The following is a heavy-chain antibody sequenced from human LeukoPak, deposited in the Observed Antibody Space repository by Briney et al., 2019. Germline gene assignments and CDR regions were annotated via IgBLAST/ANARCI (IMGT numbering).Heavy chain of an antibody. CDR3: ARVFSYSSSWSFDY. CDR2: IYYSGST. V-gene: IGHV4-59*01. CDR1: GDSISGSY. D-gene: IGHD6-13*01. J-gene: IGHJ4*02. Sequence: NPSETLSLTCTVSGDSISGSYWSWIRQSPGKGLEWIGNIYYSGSTNYNPSLKSRVTISVDTSKNQVSLKLSSVTAADTAVYFCARVFSYSSSWSFDYWGLGTLVTVSS.